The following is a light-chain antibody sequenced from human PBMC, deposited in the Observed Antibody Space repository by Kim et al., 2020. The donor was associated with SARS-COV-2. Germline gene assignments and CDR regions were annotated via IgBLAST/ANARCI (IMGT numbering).Light chain of an antibody. CDR1: KILSSSF. CDR2: GAS. V-gene: IGKV3-20*01. Sequence: PGERATRICGASKILSSSFLAWYQHKPGQAPRLLIYGASSRATGVPARFSGSGSETEFTLTIGRLEPEYFAVYYCQQYGTSPFTFGGGTKVDIK. J-gene: IGKJ4*02. CDR3: QQYGTSPFT.